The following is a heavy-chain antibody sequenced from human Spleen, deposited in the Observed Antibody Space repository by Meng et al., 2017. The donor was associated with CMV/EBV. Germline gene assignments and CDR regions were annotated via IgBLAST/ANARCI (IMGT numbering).Heavy chain of an antibody. Sequence: GESLKISCAGSGFTFTEYAMTWVRQAPGKGLEWVATVSTTGRKTFYADSVKGRFTISRDNSKNTLYLQMNSLRAEDTAVYYCAKDQDPWYQLLLDYWGQGTLVTVSS. V-gene: IGHV3-23*01. CDR2: VSTTGRKT. CDR1: GFTFTEYA. CDR3: AKDQDPWYQLLLDY. J-gene: IGHJ4*02. D-gene: IGHD2-2*01.